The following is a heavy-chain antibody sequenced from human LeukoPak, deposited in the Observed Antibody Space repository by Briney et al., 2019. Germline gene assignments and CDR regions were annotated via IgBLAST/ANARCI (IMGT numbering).Heavy chain of an antibody. CDR2: ISGSGGST. CDR3: AKLLSSIAASIDY. J-gene: IGHJ4*02. V-gene: IGHV3-23*01. D-gene: IGHD6-6*01. CDR1: GFTFSSYA. Sequence: PGGSLRLSCAASGFTFSSYARGWVRQAPGKGLEWVSAISGSGGSTYYADSVKGRFTISRDNSKNTLYLQMNSLRAEDTAVYYCAKLLSSIAASIDYWGQGTLVTVSS.